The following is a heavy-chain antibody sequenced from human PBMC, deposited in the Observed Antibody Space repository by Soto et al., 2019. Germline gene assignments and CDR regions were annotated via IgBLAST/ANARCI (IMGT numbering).Heavy chain of an antibody. CDR2: ISAYNGNT. J-gene: IGHJ3*02. V-gene: IGHV1-18*04. Sequence: ASVKVSCKASGYTFTSYGISWVRQAPGQGLEWMGWISAYNGNTNYAQKLQGRVTMTTDTSASTAYMELRSLRSDDTAVYYCARDGSYSGSYWGAFDIWGQGTMVTVSS. CDR3: ARDGSYSGSYWGAFDI. D-gene: IGHD1-26*01. CDR1: GYTFTSYG.